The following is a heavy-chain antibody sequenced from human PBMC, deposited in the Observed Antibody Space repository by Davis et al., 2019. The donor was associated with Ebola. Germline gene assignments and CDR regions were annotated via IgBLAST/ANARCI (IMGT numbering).Heavy chain of an antibody. Sequence: GESLKISCAASRFTFSSYAMTWVRQAPGKGLEWVSSISGSGGSTFYADSVKGRFTISRDNFKNTLDLQMNSLRPEDTAVYYCAKAGGGWYYDYWGQGTLVTVFS. CDR2: ISGSGGST. J-gene: IGHJ4*02. D-gene: IGHD2-15*01. CDR1: RFTFSSYA. CDR3: AKAGGGWYYDY. V-gene: IGHV3-23*01.